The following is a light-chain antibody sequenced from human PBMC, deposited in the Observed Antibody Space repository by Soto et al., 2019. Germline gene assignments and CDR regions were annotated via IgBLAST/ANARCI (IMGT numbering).Light chain of an antibody. CDR3: RQSNSIPYT. Sequence: DIQMTQSASSLSASVGDRVTITCRASQSISSNLNWHQQKPGKAPKVLIYAASSLQSGVPSRFSSSGSRTDFTPTISSLQPEDVATYYCRQSNSIPYTFGQGTKLEIK. CDR1: QSISSN. J-gene: IGKJ2*01. V-gene: IGKV1-39*01. CDR2: AAS.